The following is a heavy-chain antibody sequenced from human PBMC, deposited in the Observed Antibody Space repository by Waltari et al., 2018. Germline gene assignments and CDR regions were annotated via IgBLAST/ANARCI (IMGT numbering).Heavy chain of an antibody. J-gene: IGHJ6*02. V-gene: IGHV3-49*03. Sequence: PGRSLRLSCTTSGFTFGDHALSWFRQAPEKGLEWVGFIRSKTYGGTADYAASVRGRFTVSRDDSKSIAYLEMYSLKTEDTAVYYCSRVSASGDGMDVWGQGTTVTVSS. CDR3: SRVSASGDGMDV. CDR1: GFTFGDHA. CDR2: IRSKTYGGTA. D-gene: IGHD3-16*01.